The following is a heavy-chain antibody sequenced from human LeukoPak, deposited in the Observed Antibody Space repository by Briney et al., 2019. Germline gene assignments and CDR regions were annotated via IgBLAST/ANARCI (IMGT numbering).Heavy chain of an antibody. D-gene: IGHD3-3*01. CDR2: IYPGDSDT. CDR1: GYSFTSYW. J-gene: IGHJ4*02. CDR3: ARRYDFWSGYRTAFDY. V-gene: IGHV5-51*01. Sequence: GESLQISCQGSGYSFTSYWIGWVRQMPGKGLEWMGIIYPGDSDTRYSPSFQGQVTISADKSISTAYLQWSSLKASDTAMYYCARRYDFWSGYRTAFDYWGQGTLVTVSS.